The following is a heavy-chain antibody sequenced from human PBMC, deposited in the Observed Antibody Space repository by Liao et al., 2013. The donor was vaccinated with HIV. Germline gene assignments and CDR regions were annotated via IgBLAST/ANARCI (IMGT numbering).Heavy chain of an antibody. Sequence: QVQLQESGPGLVKPSETLSLTCTVSGDSISSYYWSWIRQPAGKGLEWIGRVYTSGSTNYNPSLESRVTLSVDTSKNQFSLKLSSATAADTAVYYCATQWGSGYDPFDDWGQGTLVTVSS. CDR1: GDSISSYY. CDR3: ATQWGSGYDPFDD. J-gene: IGHJ4*02. D-gene: IGHD3-22*01. CDR2: VYTSGST. V-gene: IGHV4-4*07.